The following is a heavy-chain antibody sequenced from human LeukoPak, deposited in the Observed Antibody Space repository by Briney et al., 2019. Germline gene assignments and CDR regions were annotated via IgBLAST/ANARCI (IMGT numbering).Heavy chain of an antibody. CDR1: GFTFSSYI. V-gene: IGHV3-21*05. J-gene: IGHJ4*02. CDR2: ISTSSSYI. Sequence: GGSLRLSCAASGFTFSSYIMNWARQAPGKGLEWVSYISTSSSYIYYADSVKGRFTISRDNAKNSLYLQMNSLRAEDTAVYYCARDPDGTARNYFDYWGQGTLVTVSS. CDR3: ARDPDGTARNYFDY. D-gene: IGHD1/OR15-1a*01.